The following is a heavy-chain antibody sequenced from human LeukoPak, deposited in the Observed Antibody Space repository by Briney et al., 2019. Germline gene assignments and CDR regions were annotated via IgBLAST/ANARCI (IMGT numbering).Heavy chain of an antibody. J-gene: IGHJ3*02. CDR1: GFTFSSYG. CDR2: ISGSGGST. D-gene: IGHD3-9*01. V-gene: IGHV3-23*01. CDR3: AKGPNYDILTGWRKTYNAFDI. Sequence: GGSLRLSCAASGFTFSSYGMSWVRQAPGKGLEWVSAISGSGGSTYYADSVKGRFTISRDNSKNTLYLQMNSLRVEDTAVYYCAKGPNYDILTGWRKTYNAFDIWGQGTMVTVSS.